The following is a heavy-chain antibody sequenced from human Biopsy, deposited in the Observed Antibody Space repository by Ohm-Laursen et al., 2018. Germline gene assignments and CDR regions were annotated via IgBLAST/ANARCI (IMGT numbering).Heavy chain of an antibody. D-gene: IGHD1-26*01. CDR2: IIPTPNVA. J-gene: IGHJ5*02. CDR1: GDSFTSYA. CDR3: ARGEGSSWFDP. Sequence: ASSVKVSCKASGDSFTSYAIGWVRQAPGQGLEWMGGIIPTPNVATYAQKFQGRITITADESTSTAYMELSSLTSDDTAVYFCARGEGSSWFDPWGHGTLVTVSS. V-gene: IGHV1-69*01.